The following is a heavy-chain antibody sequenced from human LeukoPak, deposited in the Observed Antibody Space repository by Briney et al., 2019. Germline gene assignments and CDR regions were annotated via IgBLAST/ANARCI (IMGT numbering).Heavy chain of an antibody. CDR1: GGSISNRNYH. Sequence: TPSETLSLTCTVSGGSISNRNYHWGWIRQPPGKGLEWIGSIYYSGSTYYNPSLKSRVTISVDTSKNQFSLKLSSVTAADTAVYYCARGGINYYDSSGYTLSFWFDPWGQGTLVTVSS. J-gene: IGHJ5*02. D-gene: IGHD3-22*01. CDR3: ARGGINYYDSSGYTLSFWFDP. V-gene: IGHV4-39*01. CDR2: IYYSGST.